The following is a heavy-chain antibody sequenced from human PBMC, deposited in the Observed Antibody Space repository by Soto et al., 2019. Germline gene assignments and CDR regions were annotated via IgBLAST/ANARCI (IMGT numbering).Heavy chain of an antibody. CDR3: ARHFDCSTTSCYIDY. Sequence: PGESLKISCTASGYSFTNYWIGWVRQRPGKGLEWMGTIHPGDSDTRYSPSFQGQVTISADKSINTAYLQWSTLKASDTAMYFCARHFDCSTTSCYIDYWAQGSLVTVSS. CDR2: IHPGDSDT. CDR1: GYSFTNYW. J-gene: IGHJ4*02. D-gene: IGHD2-2*02. V-gene: IGHV5-51*01.